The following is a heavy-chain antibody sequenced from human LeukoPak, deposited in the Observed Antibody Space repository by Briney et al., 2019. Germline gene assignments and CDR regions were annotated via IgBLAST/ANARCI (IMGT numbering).Heavy chain of an antibody. CDR1: GGSISSSSYY. V-gene: IGHV4-39*07. D-gene: IGHD1-1*01. J-gene: IGHJ5*02. Sequence: SETLSLTCTVSGGSISSSSYYWGWIRQPPGKGLEWIGSIYYSGSTYYNPSLKSRVTISVDTSKNQLSLKLSPVTAADTAVYYCARAYWNFDPWGQGTLVTVSS. CDR2: IYYSGST. CDR3: ARAYWNFDP.